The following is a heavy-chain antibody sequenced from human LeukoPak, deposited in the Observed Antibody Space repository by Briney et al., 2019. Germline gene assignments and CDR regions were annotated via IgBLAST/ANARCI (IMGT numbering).Heavy chain of an antibody. CDR2: INHSGST. J-gene: IGHJ4*02. Sequence: PSETLSLTCAVYGGFFSGYYWSWIRQPPGKGLGWIGEINHSGSTNYNPSLKSRVTISVDTSKNQYSLKLSSVTAADTAVYYCARGPYYYDKFDYWGQGTLVTVSS. D-gene: IGHD3-22*01. CDR3: ARGPYYYDKFDY. V-gene: IGHV4-34*01. CDR1: GGFFSGYY.